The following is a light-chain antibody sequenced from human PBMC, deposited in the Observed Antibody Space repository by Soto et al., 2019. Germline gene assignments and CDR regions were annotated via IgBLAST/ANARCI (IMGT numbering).Light chain of an antibody. CDR3: QQYGSSPWYT. V-gene: IGKV3-20*01. CDR2: GAS. Sequence: EIVLTQSPGTLSLSPGERATLSCRASQSVSSSYLAWYQQKPGQAPRLLIYGASSRATGIPDRFSGSGSGTGFSLTISRLEPEEFAVYYCQQYGSSPWYTFGQGTKLEIK. J-gene: IGKJ2*01. CDR1: QSVSSSY.